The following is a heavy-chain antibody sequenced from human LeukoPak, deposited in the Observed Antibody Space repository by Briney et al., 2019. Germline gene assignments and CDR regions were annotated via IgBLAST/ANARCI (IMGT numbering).Heavy chain of an antibody. V-gene: IGHV4-4*07. J-gene: IGHJ4*02. CDR1: GGSISSYY. CDR2: IYTSGST. Sequence: SETLSLTCTVSGGSISSYYWSWVRQPAGKGLEWIGRIYTSGSTNYNPCLTSRVTMSVDTSKNRISLKLSSVTAADTAVYYCARMYYYDSSGYQYYFDYWGQGTLVTVSS. CDR3: ARMYYYDSSGYQYYFDY. D-gene: IGHD3-22*01.